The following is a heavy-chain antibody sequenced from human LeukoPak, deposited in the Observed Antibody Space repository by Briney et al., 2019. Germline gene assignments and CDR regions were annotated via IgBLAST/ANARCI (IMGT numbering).Heavy chain of an antibody. Sequence: ASVTVSCRASEYTFTTYDINWVRQATGQGLEWMGWMNPNSGYTGYAQKFQGRVTITRDTSISTAYMELNSLRSEDTAVYYCARVAGSIDYWGQGTLVTVSS. CDR2: MNPNSGYT. CDR1: EYTFTTYD. V-gene: IGHV1-8*03. J-gene: IGHJ4*02. D-gene: IGHD6-19*01. CDR3: ARVAGSIDY.